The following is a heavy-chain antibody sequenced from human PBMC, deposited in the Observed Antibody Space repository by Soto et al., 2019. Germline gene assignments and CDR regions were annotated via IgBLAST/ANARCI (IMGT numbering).Heavy chain of an antibody. V-gene: IGHV4-59*01. J-gene: IGHJ2*01. CDR1: GGSISSYY. Sequence: QVQLQESGPGLVKPSETLSLTCTVSGGSISSYYWSWIRQPPGKGLEWIGYIYYRGSTNYNPSLKRRVTISVDTSMSQFSLKLSSVTAADTAMYYCARFNWYFDLWGRGTLVTVSS. CDR2: IYYRGST. CDR3: ARFNWYFDL.